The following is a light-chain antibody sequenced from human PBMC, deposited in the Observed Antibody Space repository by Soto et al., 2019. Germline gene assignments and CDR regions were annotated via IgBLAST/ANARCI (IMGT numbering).Light chain of an antibody. CDR3: QQYSDWPGT. CDR2: GAS. Sequence: ETVMTQSPATLSVSPWERATLSCRASQSISNNLAWHQQKPGQAPRLLIYGASTRAAGIPARFSGSQSGTEFTLTISSLQSEDFAVYYCQQYSDWPGTFGQGTKVDIK. J-gene: IGKJ1*01. V-gene: IGKV3-15*01. CDR1: QSISNN.